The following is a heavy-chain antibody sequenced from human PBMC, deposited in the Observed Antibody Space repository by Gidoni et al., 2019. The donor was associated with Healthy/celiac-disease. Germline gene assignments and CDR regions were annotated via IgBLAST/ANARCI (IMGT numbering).Heavy chain of an antibody. V-gene: IGHV3-33*01. J-gene: IGHJ4*02. Sequence: QVQLVESGGGVVQPGSSMRLSCAASGFTFSSYGMHWVRPAPGKGLEWVAVIWYDGSNKYYADSGKGRFTISRDNSKNTLYLQMNSLRAEDTAVYYCAREPPFDYWGQGTLVTVSS. CDR3: AREPPFDY. CDR1: GFTFSSYG. CDR2: IWYDGSNK.